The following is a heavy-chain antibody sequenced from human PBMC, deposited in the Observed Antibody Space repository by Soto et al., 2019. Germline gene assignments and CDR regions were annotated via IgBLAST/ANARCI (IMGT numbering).Heavy chain of an antibody. V-gene: IGHV1-69*12. Sequence: QVQLVQSGAAVKKPGSSVKVSCTASGGTFSSYAISWVRQAPGQGLEWMGGIIPIFGTADYAQKFQGSVTIIADESTSTAYMELSSLTSEDTAVYYCASHSDGTAKYYYGVAVWGQWTTVTVSS. J-gene: IGHJ6*02. CDR3: ASHSDGTAKYYYGVAV. CDR2: IIPIFGTA. D-gene: IGHD5-18*01. CDR1: GGTFSSYA.